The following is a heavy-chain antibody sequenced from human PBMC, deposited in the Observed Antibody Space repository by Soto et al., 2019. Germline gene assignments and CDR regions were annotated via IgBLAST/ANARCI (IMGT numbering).Heavy chain of an antibody. CDR1: GSSFAGHY. CDR3: VRDGALRSLSNFDV. Sequence: QVRLVQSEAEVKEPGASVRLSCRASGSSFAGHYLHWVRQAHGQQPEWMEWIYPANGSPRIAYDFQERVTVSRDKSLDTAYLGLRRLRSDDTATYYCVRDGALRSLSNFDVWGQGTVVTVAS. D-gene: IGHD4-4*01. CDR2: IYPANGSP. J-gene: IGHJ3*01. V-gene: IGHV1-2*07.